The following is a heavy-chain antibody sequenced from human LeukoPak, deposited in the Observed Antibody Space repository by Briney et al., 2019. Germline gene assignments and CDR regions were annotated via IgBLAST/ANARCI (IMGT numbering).Heavy chain of an antibody. D-gene: IGHD3-10*01. Sequence: GGSLRPSCAASGFTFTNAWMSWVRQAPGKGLEWVGRIKSKGDGETIDNAAPVKGRFTMSRDDSKATLYLQMNSLKAEDTAVYYCTTDLGLTMIRGVIVYWGQGALVTVSS. V-gene: IGHV3-15*01. CDR3: TTDLGLTMIRGVIVY. J-gene: IGHJ4*02. CDR2: IKSKGDGETI. CDR1: GFTFTNAW.